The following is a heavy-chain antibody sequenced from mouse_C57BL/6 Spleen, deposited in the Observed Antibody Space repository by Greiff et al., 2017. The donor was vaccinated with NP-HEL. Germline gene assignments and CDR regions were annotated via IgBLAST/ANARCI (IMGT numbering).Heavy chain of an antibody. Sequence: QVQLQQSGPGLVAPSQSLSITCTVSGFSLTSYGVHWVRQPPGKGLEWLVVIWSDGSTTYNSALKSRLSISKDNSKSQVFLKMNSLQTDDTAMYYCARQGTAQALYAMDYWGQGTSVTVSS. CDR3: ARQGTAQALYAMDY. D-gene: IGHD3-2*02. V-gene: IGHV2-6-1*01. CDR1: GFSLTSYG. CDR2: IWSDGST. J-gene: IGHJ4*01.